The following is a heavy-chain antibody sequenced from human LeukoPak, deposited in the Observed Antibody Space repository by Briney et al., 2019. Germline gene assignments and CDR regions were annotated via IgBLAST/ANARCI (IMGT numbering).Heavy chain of an antibody. CDR3: AKDMNNGDYGPRFDS. V-gene: IGHV3-43*02. D-gene: IGHD4-17*01. J-gene: IGHJ5*01. CDR2: ISGFGDSK. Sequence: PGGSLRLSCAASGFIFDAYVMHWVRQAPGRGLEWVSLISGFGDSKYHTDSVKGRFTISRDNSKNSLFLQMNSLTTEDTALYYCAKDMNNGDYGPRFDSWGQGVLVMVSS. CDR1: GFIFDAYV.